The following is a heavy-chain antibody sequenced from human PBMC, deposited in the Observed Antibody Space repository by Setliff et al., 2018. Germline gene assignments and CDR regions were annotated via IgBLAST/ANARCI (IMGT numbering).Heavy chain of an antibody. CDR1: GFTLNTYV. Sequence: SCVVSGFTLNTYVMNWVRQSPGKGLEWVSSIGSSGNTIHYADSVQGRFTISRDKSKNTLYLQMNSLQIEDTAVYYCTTAGSSDWVPIAYWGQGTLVTVSS. J-gene: IGHJ4*02. CDR2: IGSSGNTI. CDR3: TTAGSSDWVPIAY. D-gene: IGHD3-10*01. V-gene: IGHV3-23*05.